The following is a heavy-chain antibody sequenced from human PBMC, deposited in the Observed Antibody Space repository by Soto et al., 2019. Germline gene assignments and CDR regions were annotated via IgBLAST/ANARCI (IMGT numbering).Heavy chain of an antibody. CDR1: GFTFSSYW. V-gene: IGHV3-7*05. Sequence: GGSLRLSCAASGFTFSSYWMSWVRQAPGKGLEWVANIKQDGSEKYYVDSVKGRFTISRDNAKNSLYLQMNSLRAEDTAVYYCARLPGGSSYAFDIWGQGTMVTVSS. D-gene: IGHD1-26*01. CDR3: ARLPGGSSYAFDI. J-gene: IGHJ3*02. CDR2: IKQDGSEK.